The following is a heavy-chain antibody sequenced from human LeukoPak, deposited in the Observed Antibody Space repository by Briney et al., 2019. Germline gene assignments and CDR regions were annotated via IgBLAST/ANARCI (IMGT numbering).Heavy chain of an antibody. Sequence: GGSLRLSCAASGFTFNIYWIHWVRQAPGKGLVWVSRIDSDGSGTIYADSVKGRFTVSRDNAKNTLHLQMNSLRAEDTAVYYCARGGGDHGFDIWGQGTMVTVSS. V-gene: IGHV3-74*01. CDR1: GFTFNIYW. CDR2: IDSDGSGT. CDR3: ARGGGDHGFDI. J-gene: IGHJ3*02. D-gene: IGHD6-25*01.